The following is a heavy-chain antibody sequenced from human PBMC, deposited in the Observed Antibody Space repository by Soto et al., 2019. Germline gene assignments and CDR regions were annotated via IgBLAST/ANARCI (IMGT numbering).Heavy chain of an antibody. Sequence: QVQLVQSGAEVRKHGASVKISCKASGYIFTSYAIHWLRQAPGQRLEWMGWINGGAGDTRYSVNCQGRVTFTRYTAATTAFMDLSSLSSADTAIYYCARSPSRMAAETQLDPWGQGTLVSVSS. J-gene: IGHJ5*02. CDR3: ARSPSRMAAETQLDP. CDR2: INGGAGDT. V-gene: IGHV1-3*01. CDR1: GYIFTSYA. D-gene: IGHD6-6*01.